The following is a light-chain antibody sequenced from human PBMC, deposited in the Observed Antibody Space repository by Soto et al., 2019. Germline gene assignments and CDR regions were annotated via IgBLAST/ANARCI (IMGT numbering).Light chain of an antibody. V-gene: IGLV1-44*01. CDR3: AAWDDSLNGGV. Sequence: QSVLTQPPSASGTPGQRVTISCSGSNSNIGSNTVSWYQQLPGTAPKLLIYNNNQRPSGVPERFSGSKSGTSASLAISGLQSEDEADYYCAAWDDSLNGGVFGTGTKLTVL. CDR2: NNN. CDR1: NSNIGSNT. J-gene: IGLJ1*01.